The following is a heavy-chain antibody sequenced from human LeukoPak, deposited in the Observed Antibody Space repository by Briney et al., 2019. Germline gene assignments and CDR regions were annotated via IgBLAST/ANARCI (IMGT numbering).Heavy chain of an antibody. D-gene: IGHD5-12*01. CDR2: ISSSSSYI. CDR1: GFTFSSYS. Sequence: PGGSLRLSCAASGFTFSSYSMNWVRQAPGKGLEWVSSISSSSSYIYYADSVKGRFTISRDNTYNSLYLQMNSLRAEDTAVYYCTRDGLVTYSGYEGQEAGAFDFWGQGTVVTVSS. V-gene: IGHV3-21*01. J-gene: IGHJ3*01. CDR3: TRDGLVTYSGYEGQEAGAFDF.